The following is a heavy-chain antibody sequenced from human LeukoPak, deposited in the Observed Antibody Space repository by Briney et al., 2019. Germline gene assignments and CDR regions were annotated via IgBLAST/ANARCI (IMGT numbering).Heavy chain of an antibody. D-gene: IGHD3-10*01. CDR2: IYHSGST. V-gene: IGHV4-30-2*01. CDR3: ARHPGSYDVFDI. J-gene: IGHJ3*02. Sequence: PSETLSLTCTVSGGSISSGGYYWSWIRQPPGKGLEWIGYIYHSGSTYYNPSLKSRVTISVDRSKNQFSLKLSSVTAADTAVYYCARHPGSYDVFDIWGQGTMVTVSS. CDR1: GGSISSGGYY.